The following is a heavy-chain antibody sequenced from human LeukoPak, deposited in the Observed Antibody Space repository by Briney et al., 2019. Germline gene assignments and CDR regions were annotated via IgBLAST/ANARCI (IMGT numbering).Heavy chain of an antibody. CDR2: ISYDGSNK. CDR3: ARAHRYYYDSSGYYYLTHFDY. Sequence: GRSLRLSCAASGFTFSIYAMHWVRQAPGKGLEWVAVISYDGSNKYYADSVKGRFTISRDNSKNTLYLQMNSLRAEDTAVYYCARAHRYYYDSSGYYYLTHFDYWGQGTLVTVSS. J-gene: IGHJ4*02. CDR1: GFTFSIYA. D-gene: IGHD3-22*01. V-gene: IGHV3-30*04.